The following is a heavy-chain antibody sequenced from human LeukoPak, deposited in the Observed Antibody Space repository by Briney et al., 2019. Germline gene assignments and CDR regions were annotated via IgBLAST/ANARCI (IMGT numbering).Heavy chain of an antibody. CDR1: GFSFSNYA. J-gene: IGHJ4*02. CDR2: ISGSGGST. D-gene: IGHD3-10*01. CDR3: AKFGSGSFLINFDY. V-gene: IGHV3-23*01. Sequence: GGSLRLSCAASGFSFSNYAMSWVRQAPGKGLEWVSAISGSGGSTYYGDPGKGRFTISRDNSKNTLYLQMTSLRAEDTAVYYCAKFGSGSFLINFDYWGQGTLVTVSS.